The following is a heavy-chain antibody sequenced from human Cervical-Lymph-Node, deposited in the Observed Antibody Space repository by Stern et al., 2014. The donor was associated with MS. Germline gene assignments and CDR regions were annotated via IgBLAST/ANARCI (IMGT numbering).Heavy chain of an antibody. CDR3: ATGYGSDSFGHY. D-gene: IGHD6-19*01. Sequence: EDQLVESGGGLVQPGGSLRLSCVASGFSISSYRMHWVRQSPGKGLVWVSHINSDGSSTMYADSVKGRFTISRDNAKNTVFLQMDSLRVEDTAFYYCATGYGSDSFGHYWGQGTLVTVSS. V-gene: IGHV3-74*02. CDR2: INSDGSST. J-gene: IGHJ4*02. CDR1: GFSISSYR.